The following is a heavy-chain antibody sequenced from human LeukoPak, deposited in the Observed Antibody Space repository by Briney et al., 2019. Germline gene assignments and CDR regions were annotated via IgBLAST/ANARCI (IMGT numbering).Heavy chain of an antibody. CDR2: INWNGGST. V-gene: IGHV3-20*03. Sequence: GGSLRLSYAASAFTFDDYGMSWVRQAPGKGLEWVSGINWNGGSTGYADSVKGRFTISRDNAKNSLYLQMNSLRAEDTASYYCARAPRYQLPYYFDYWGQGTLVTVSS. CDR1: AFTFDDYG. CDR3: ARAPRYQLPYYFDY. D-gene: IGHD2-2*01. J-gene: IGHJ4*02.